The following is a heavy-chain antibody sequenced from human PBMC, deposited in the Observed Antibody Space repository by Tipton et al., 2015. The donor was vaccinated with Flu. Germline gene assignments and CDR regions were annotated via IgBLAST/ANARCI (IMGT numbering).Heavy chain of an antibody. D-gene: IGHD6-13*01. CDR1: GFTFSSYS. V-gene: IGHV3-7*01. CDR3: ARSQQQLVPNQFDY. Sequence: SLRLSCAASGFTFSSYSMNWVRQAPGKGLEWVANIKQDGSEKYYVDSVKGRFTISRDNAKNSLYLQMNSLRAEDTAVYYCARSQQQLVPNQFDYWGQGTLVTVSS. CDR2: IKQDGSEK. J-gene: IGHJ4*02.